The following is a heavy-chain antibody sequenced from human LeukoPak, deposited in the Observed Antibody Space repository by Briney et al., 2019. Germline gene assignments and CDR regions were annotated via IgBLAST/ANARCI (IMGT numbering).Heavy chain of an antibody. D-gene: IGHD3-10*01. Sequence: VASVKVSCKASGYTFTGYYMHWVRQAPGQGLEWMGWINPNSGGTNYAQKFQGRVTMTRDTSISTAYMELSRLRSGDTAVYSCGSGSYYPSSSMDVWGQGTTVTVSS. CDR3: GSGSYYPSSSMDV. V-gene: IGHV1-2*02. CDR1: GYTFTGYY. J-gene: IGHJ6*02. CDR2: INPNSGGT.